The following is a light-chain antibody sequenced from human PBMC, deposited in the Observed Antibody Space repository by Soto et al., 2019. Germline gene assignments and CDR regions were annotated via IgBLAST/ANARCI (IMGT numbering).Light chain of an antibody. J-gene: IGKJ5*01. CDR3: QQYSNWPPIT. CDR2: DTS. CDR1: QSVSIH. Sequence: ETVMTQSPGTLSVSLGERATLSCRASQSVSIHLAWYQQKPGQAPRLLIYDTSTRATGSPARFSGSGSGTEFTLTISSLQSEDFAVYYCQQYSNWPPITFVQGTRLEIK. V-gene: IGKV3-15*01.